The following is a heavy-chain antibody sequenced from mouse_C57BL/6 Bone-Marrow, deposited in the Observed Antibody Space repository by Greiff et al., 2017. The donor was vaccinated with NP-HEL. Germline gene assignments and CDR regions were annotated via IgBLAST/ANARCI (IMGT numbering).Heavy chain of an antibody. CDR1: GYTFTSYW. D-gene: IGHD1-1*01. J-gene: IGHJ2*01. CDR3: ASHYYGSSYEDY. CDR2: INPSSGYT. V-gene: IGHV1-7*01. Sequence: VQLVESGAELAKPGASVKLSCKASGYTFTSYWMHWVKQRPGQGLEWIGYINPSSGYTKYNQKFKDKATLTADKSSSTAYMQLSSLTYEDSAVYYCASHYYGSSYEDYWGQGTTLTVSS.